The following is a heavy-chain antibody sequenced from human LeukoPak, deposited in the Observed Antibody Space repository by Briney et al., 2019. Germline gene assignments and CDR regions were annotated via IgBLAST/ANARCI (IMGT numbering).Heavy chain of an antibody. Sequence: GGSLRLSCAASGFTFNSYGMHWVRQAPGKGLEWVAIISYDGNNQYYSDSVKGRFTISRDSSKNRLYLQMNSLRAEDTAVYYCAKDLVTSSRGYYYYGLDVWGQGTTVTVSS. CDR1: GFTFNSYG. D-gene: IGHD2-2*01. J-gene: IGHJ6*01. V-gene: IGHV3-30*18. CDR3: AKDLVTSSRGYYYYGLDV. CDR2: ISYDGNNQ.